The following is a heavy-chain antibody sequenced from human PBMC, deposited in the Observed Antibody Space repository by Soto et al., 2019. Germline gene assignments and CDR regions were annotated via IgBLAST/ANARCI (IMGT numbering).Heavy chain of an antibody. D-gene: IGHD3-22*01. V-gene: IGHV3-49*03. J-gene: IGHJ4*02. CDR3: AMDTSGYNYYFDH. Sequence: EVQLVESGGGLLQPGRSLRLSCTTSGFTFGDYAMSWFRQAPGKGLELVGFIRSKSNGGTTEYAASVKGRFTISRDDSRRIAYLQMNSLKTEDTAVYYCAMDTSGYNYYFDHWGQGTLGIVSS. CDR1: GFTFGDYA. CDR2: IRSKSNGGTT.